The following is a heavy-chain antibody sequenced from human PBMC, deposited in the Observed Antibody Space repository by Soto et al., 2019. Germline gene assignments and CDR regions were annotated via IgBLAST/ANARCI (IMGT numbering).Heavy chain of an antibody. D-gene: IGHD2-15*01. Sequence: EVQLVESGGGLVQPGGSLRLSCAASGFTVSSNYMSWVRQAPGKGLEWVSVIYSGGSTYYADSVKGRFTISRDNSKNTLYLQMSSLRAEDTAVYYCARDLAGYCSGGSCQRQFDYWGQGTLVTVSS. CDR3: ARDLAGYCSGGSCQRQFDY. J-gene: IGHJ4*02. V-gene: IGHV3-66*01. CDR2: IYSGGST. CDR1: GFTVSSNY.